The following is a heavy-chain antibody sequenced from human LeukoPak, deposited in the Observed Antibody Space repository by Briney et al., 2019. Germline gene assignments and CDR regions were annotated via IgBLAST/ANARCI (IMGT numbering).Heavy chain of an antibody. CDR2: ISAYNGNT. D-gene: IGHD3-10*01. CDR3: ARVEYYYGSGSYYDGYYFDY. V-gene: IGHV1-18*01. J-gene: IGHJ4*02. Sequence: GASVKVSCKASGYTFTSYGISWVRQAPGQGVEWMGWISAYNGNTNYAQKLQGRVTMTTDTSTSTAYMELRSLRSDATAVYYCARVEYYYGSGSYYDGYYFDYWGQGTLVTVSS. CDR1: GYTFTSYG.